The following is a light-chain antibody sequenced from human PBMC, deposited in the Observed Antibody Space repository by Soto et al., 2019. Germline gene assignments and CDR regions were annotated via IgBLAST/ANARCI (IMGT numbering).Light chain of an antibody. J-gene: IGKJ1*01. CDR2: DAS. V-gene: IGKV1-5*01. CDR1: QSISTW. Sequence: DIQMTHSPSTLSASVLYIVSITFRASQSISTWLALYQQKPGKAPKLLIYDASSLESGVPSRFSGSGSGTEFTLTISSLQPDDFATYYCHKYNSYPRKFGQGTKVDIK. CDR3: HKYNSYPRK.